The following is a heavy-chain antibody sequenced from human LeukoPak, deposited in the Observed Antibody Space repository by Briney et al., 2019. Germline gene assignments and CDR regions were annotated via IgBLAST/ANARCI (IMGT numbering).Heavy chain of an antibody. D-gene: IGHD2-15*01. CDR2: MKPHSGDT. V-gene: IGHV1-8*01. J-gene: IGHJ3*01. CDR1: GYTFTSYD. Sequence: ASVKVSCKASGYTFTSYDINWARQATGQGLEWMGWMKPHSGDTGYAQRFQGRVTTTRDTSTNTAYLELTSLISEDTAVYYCARYCSGNGCFPSSAAFDFWGQGTIVTVSS. CDR3: ARYCSGNGCFPSSAAFDF.